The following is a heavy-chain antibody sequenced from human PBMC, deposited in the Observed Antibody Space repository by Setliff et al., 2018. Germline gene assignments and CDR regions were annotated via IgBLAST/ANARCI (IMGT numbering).Heavy chain of an antibody. CDR3: AKEVMGLHLSGLDY. CDR1: GFTFNTYA. V-gene: IGHV3-23*01. J-gene: IGHJ4*02. Sequence: GGSLRLSCAASGFTFNTYAMSWVRQPPGKGLEWVSSISDTALGIYYADSVRGRFTISRDNSKTTLFLQMNSLRPEDTGIYYCAKEVMGLHLSGLDYWGQGNLVTVSS. D-gene: IGHD5-12*01. CDR2: ISDTALGI.